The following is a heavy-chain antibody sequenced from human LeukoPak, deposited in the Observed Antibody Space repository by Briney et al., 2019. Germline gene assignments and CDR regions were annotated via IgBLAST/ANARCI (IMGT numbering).Heavy chain of an antibody. CDR3: ARGLWFGELGYDY. V-gene: IGHV3-21*01. CDR2: ISSSSSYI. Sequence: GGSLRLSCAASGFTVSSNYMSWVRQAPGKGLEWVSSISSSSSYIYYADSVKGRFTISRDNAKNSLYLQMNSLRAEDTAVYYCARGLWFGELGYDYWGQGTLVTVSS. D-gene: IGHD3-10*01. J-gene: IGHJ4*02. CDR1: GFTVSSNY.